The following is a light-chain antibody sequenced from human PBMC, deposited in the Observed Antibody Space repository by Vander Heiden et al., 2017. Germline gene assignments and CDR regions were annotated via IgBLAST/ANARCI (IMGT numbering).Light chain of an antibody. CDR1: QSISSY. CDR3: QHNYSTPPDCT. Sequence: DIQMTQSPSSLSASVGDRVTITCRASQSISSYLNWYQQKPGQATKLLIYAESSLPSGVPSRFSVSGSGTDFTLTISILQPEDFATYYCQHNYSTPPDCTFGHGTKVDIK. J-gene: IGKJ3*01. CDR2: AES. V-gene: IGKV1-39*01.